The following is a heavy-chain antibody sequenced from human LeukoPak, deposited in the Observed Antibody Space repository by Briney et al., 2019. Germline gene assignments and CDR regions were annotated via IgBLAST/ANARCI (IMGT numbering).Heavy chain of an antibody. J-gene: IGHJ4*02. CDR3: ARDRGYYYDSSGYYHASHFDY. CDR2: TYYRSKWYN. D-gene: IGHD3-22*01. Sequence: SQTLSLTCAISGDSVSSNSAAWNWIRQSPSRGLEWLGSTYYRSKWYNDYAVSVKSRITINPDTSKNQFSLQLNSVTPEDTAVYYCARDRGYYYDSSGYYHASHFDYWGQGTLVTVSS. CDR1: GDSVSSNSAA. V-gene: IGHV6-1*01.